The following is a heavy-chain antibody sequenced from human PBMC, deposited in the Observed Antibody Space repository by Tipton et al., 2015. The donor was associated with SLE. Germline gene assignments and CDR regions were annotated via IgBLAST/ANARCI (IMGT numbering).Heavy chain of an antibody. CDR2: ISGSGGST. CDR1: GFTFSSYA. J-gene: IGHJ6*02. Sequence: SLRLSCAASGFTFSSYAMSWVRQAPGKGLEWVSAISGSGGSTYYADSMKGRFTISRDNSKNTLYLQMNSLRAEYTAVYYCATYVLLWFAEADYGMDVWCQGTTVTVSS. CDR3: ATYVLLWFAEADYGMDV. D-gene: IGHD3-10*01. V-gene: IGHV3-23*01.